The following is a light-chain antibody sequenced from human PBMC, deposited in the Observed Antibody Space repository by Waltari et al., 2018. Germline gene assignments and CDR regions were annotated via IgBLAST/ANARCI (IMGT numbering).Light chain of an antibody. J-gene: IGLJ3*02. CDR2: KAN. Sequence: QTVVTQEPSLSVSLGPTVTLTGAFSSASTHSTSYASWYQQAPGQAPRTLVYKANSRSSGVPDRFSGSILGNKAALTITGAQADDESDYYCLLYMGSGIWVFGGGTKLTVL. CDR3: LLYMGSGIWV. V-gene: IGLV8-61*01. CDR1: SASTHSTSY.